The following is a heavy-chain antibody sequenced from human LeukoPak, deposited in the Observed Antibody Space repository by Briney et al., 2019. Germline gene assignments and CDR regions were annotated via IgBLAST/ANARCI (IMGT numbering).Heavy chain of an antibody. CDR2: IYYSGST. V-gene: IGHV4-39*01. D-gene: IGHD2-2*01. Sequence: SETLSLTCTVSGGSISSSSYYWGWIRQPPGKGLEWIGSIYYSGSTYYNPSLKSRVTTSVDTSKNQFSLKLSSVTAADTAVYYCAYCSSISCYAGGTFDYWGQGTLVTVSS. CDR3: AYCSSISCYAGGTFDY. CDR1: GGSISSSSYY. J-gene: IGHJ4*02.